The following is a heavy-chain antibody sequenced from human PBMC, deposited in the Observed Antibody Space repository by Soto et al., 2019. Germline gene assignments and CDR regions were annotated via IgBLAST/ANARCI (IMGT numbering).Heavy chain of an antibody. CDR3: ATLVPAPIKLFHRLGWFDP. CDR1: GGTFSSET. Sequence: QVQLVQSGAEVKKPGSSVKVSCKASGGTFSSETITWVRQAPGQGLEWMGGIIPITDTANYAQNFQGRVTITADESTSTVYMELSSLRSEDTAVYYCATLVPAPIKLFHRLGWFDPWGQGTLVTVSS. J-gene: IGHJ5*02. D-gene: IGHD2-2*02. CDR2: IIPITDTA. V-gene: IGHV1-69*01.